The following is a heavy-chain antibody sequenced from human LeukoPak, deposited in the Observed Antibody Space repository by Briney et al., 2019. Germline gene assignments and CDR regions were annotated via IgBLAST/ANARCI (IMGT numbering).Heavy chain of an antibody. CDR1: GGSFSGYY. D-gene: IGHD2-15*01. CDR2: INHSGST. V-gene: IGHV4-34*01. J-gene: IGHJ4*02. CDR3: ATLRENSGGSY. Sequence: SETLSLTCAVYGGSFSGYYWSWIRQPPGKGLEWIGEINHSGSTNYNPSLKSRVTIPVDTSKNQFSLKLSSVTAADTAVYYCATLRENSGGSYWGQGTLVTVSS.